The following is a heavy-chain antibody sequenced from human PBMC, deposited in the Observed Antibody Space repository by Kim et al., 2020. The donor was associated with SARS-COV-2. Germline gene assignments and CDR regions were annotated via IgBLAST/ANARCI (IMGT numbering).Heavy chain of an antibody. V-gene: IGHV7-4-1*02. CDR3: ARYHCTNTSCFDP. D-gene: IGHD2-8*01. Sequence: ASVNFSCRVSGYSFTNHASKWVRQAPGQGLEWMGWIDTSTGTPTYAQGFTGRFVFSLDTSVTTAYLQITSLKTEDTALYFCARYHCTNTSCFDPCGQGTL. J-gene: IGHJ5*02. CDR1: GYSFTNHA. CDR2: IDTSTGTP.